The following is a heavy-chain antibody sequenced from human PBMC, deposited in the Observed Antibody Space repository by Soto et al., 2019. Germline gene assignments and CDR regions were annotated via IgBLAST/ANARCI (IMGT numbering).Heavy chain of an antibody. CDR3: AKGETWIQSGVNYFDY. CDR2: ISSSGGST. D-gene: IGHD5-18*01. V-gene: IGHV3-23*01. J-gene: IGHJ4*02. Sequence: GGSLRLSCAASGFTFSSYAMSWVRQAPGKGLEWVSAISSSGGSTYYADSVKGRFTISRDNSKNTLYLQMNSLRAEDTAVYYCAKGETWIQSGVNYFDYWGQGTLVTVSS. CDR1: GFTFSSYA.